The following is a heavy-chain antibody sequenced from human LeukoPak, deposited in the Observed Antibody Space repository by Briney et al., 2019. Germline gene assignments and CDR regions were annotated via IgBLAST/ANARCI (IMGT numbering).Heavy chain of an antibody. CDR1: GFTFSSYS. J-gene: IGHJ4*02. CDR2: ITSSSSAI. V-gene: IGHV3-48*01. CDR3: ARDVAPIDY. Sequence: PGGSLRLSCAASGFTFSSYSMNWVRQAPGKGLEWISYITSSSSAIHYADSVKGRFTISRDNAKNSLYLQMNSLRAEDTAVYCCARDVAPIDYWGQGTLVTVSS.